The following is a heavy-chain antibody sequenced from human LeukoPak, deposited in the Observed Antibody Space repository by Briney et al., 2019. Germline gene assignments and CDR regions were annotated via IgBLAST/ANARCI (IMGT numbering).Heavy chain of an antibody. J-gene: IGHJ4*02. Sequence: NPSETLSLTCTVSGSSISSGYYWGWIRQPPGKGLEWIGSIYHSGSTYYNPSLKSRVTISVDTSKNQFSLKLSSVTAADTAVYYCAREVTGDHHYWGQGTLVTVSS. V-gene: IGHV4-38-2*02. D-gene: IGHD7-27*01. CDR2: IYHSGST. CDR1: GSSISSGYY. CDR3: AREVTGDHHY.